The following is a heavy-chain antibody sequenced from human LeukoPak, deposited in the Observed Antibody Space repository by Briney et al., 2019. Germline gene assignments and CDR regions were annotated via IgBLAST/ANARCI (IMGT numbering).Heavy chain of an antibody. CDR2: IYTSGGT. CDR3: ARAGRIGEIDI. CDR1: GGSISSGSYY. V-gene: IGHV4-61*02. J-gene: IGHJ3*02. D-gene: IGHD3-10*01. Sequence: PSETLSLTCTVSGGSISSGSYYWSWIRQPAGKGLEWIGRIYTSGGTNYNPSLKSRVTISVDTSKNQFSLKLSSVTAADTAVYYCARAGRIGEIDIWGQGTMVTVSS.